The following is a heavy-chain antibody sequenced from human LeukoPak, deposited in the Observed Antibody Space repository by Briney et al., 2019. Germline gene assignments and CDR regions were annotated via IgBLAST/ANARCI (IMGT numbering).Heavy chain of an antibody. CDR3: ARVTGTTLYYYMDV. J-gene: IGHJ6*03. D-gene: IGHD1-7*01. Sequence: ASVKVSCKASGGTFSSYAISWVRQAPGQGLEWMGRIIPIFGTANYAQKFQGRVTITTDESTNTAYMELSSLRSEDTAVYYCARVTGTTLYYYMDVWGKGTTVTVSS. V-gene: IGHV1-69*05. CDR1: GGTFSSYA. CDR2: IIPIFGTA.